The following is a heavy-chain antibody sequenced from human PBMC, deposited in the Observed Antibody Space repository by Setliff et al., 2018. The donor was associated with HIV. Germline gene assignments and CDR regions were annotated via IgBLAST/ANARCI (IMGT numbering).Heavy chain of an antibody. CDR1: GFTFSTFA. V-gene: IGHV3-48*01. J-gene: IGHJ6*03. D-gene: IGHD2-21*02. CDR3: AKVGGDGRFHYYHMDV. Sequence: PGGSLRLSCVASGFTFSTFAMNWVRQAPGKGLEWVSYIRSDSTIIYYADSVKGRFTISRDNSKNTLYLRMNRLRPEDTAVYYCAKVGGDGRFHYYHMDVWGKGTTVTVSS. CDR2: IRSDSTII.